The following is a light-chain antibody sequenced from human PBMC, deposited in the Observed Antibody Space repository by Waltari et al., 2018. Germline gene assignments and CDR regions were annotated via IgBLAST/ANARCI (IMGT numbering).Light chain of an antibody. CDR1: KLGDKY. CDR2: HDK. J-gene: IGLJ2*01. CDR3: QTWANYSVF. Sequence: SYDLIQPPSVSVSPGQTVSITCSGDKLGDKYTSRYQQKPGQSPVLVIYHDKKRPSGIPGRFSGSNSGNTVTLTISGTQTLDEADYYCQTWANYSVFFGGGTKLTVL. V-gene: IGLV3-1*01.